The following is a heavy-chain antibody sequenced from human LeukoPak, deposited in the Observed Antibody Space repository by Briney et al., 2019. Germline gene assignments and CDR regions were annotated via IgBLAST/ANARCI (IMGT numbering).Heavy chain of an antibody. D-gene: IGHD3-22*01. CDR1: GGSISSYY. CDR2: IYYSGST. J-gene: IGHJ3*02. V-gene: IGHV4-59*08. CDR3: ARHLPPHYYYDSSGNDAFDI. Sequence: PSETLSLTCTVSGGSISSYYWSWIRQPPGKGLEWIGYIYYSGSTNYNPSLKSRVTISVDTSKNQFSLKLSSVTAADTAVYYCARHLPPHYYYDSSGNDAFDIWGQGTMVTVSS.